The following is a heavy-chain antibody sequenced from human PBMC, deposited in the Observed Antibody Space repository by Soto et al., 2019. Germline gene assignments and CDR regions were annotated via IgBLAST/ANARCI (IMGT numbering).Heavy chain of an antibody. Sequence: SVKVSCKASGGTFSSYAISWVRQAPGQGLEWMGGIIPIFGTANYAQRFQGRVTITADESTSTAYMELSSLRSEDTAVYYCARGLLYWYYYYGMDVWGQGTTVTVSS. CDR3: ARGLLYWYYYYGMDV. CDR2: IIPIFGTA. D-gene: IGHD2-2*02. CDR1: GGTFSSYA. J-gene: IGHJ6*02. V-gene: IGHV1-69*13.